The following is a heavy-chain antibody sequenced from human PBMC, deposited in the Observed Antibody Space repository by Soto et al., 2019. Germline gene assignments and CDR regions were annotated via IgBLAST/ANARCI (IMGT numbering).Heavy chain of an antibody. CDR3: ATWAIAVGGEGF. J-gene: IGHJ4*02. D-gene: IGHD2-21*01. CDR2: ISSAGDLI. Sequence: GGSLRFSCTASGFTVSDYSVNWVRQAPGKGLEWISYISSAGDLILYADSVKGRFTIARDIAKNSLYLQMDSLRDEDSAVYYCATWAIAVGGEGFWGQGTLVTVSS. V-gene: IGHV3-48*02. CDR1: GFTVSDYS.